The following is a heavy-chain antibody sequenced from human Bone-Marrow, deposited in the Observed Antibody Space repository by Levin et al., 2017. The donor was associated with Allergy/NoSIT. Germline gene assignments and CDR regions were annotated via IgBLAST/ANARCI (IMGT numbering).Heavy chain of an antibody. CDR2: IYYTGKT. Sequence: SETLSLTCSVSGGTINSEYWSWIRQPPGKGLEWLGFIYYTGKTIYNPSLRSPISISLDTSKNQFSLTLQSVTAADTAVYYGARLQDYTSGYGAQFFDVWGQGILVTVSS. CDR1: GGTINSEY. V-gene: IGHV4-59*01. CDR3: ARLQDYTSGYGAQFFDV. J-gene: IGHJ5*01. D-gene: IGHD5-12*01.